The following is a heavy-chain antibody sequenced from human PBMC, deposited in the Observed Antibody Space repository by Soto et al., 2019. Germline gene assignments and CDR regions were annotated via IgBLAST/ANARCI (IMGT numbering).Heavy chain of an antibody. D-gene: IGHD2-2*01. CDR2: IYPGDSDT. J-gene: IGHJ4*02. V-gene: IGHV5-51*01. CDR3: ARSASYCSRTSCHFNY. Sequence: GESLKISCKGSGYTFTDYWIGWVRQLPGKGLEWMGIIYPGDSDTRYSPSFQGQVTISVDKSVSTAYLHWSSLKASDTAMYYCARSASYCSRTSCHFNYWGQAPPVTVSS. CDR1: GYTFTDYW.